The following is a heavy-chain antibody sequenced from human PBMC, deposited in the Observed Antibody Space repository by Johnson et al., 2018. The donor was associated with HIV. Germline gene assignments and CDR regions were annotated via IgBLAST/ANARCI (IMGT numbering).Heavy chain of an antibody. Sequence: EVQLVESGGGLVKPGGSLRLSCAVSGFTFSNYAMSWVRQSPGKGLEWVSAISGSGGSTYYADSVKGRFTISRDNAKNSLYLQMNSLRAEDTALYYCARDSPFDAFDIWGQGTMVTVSS. J-gene: IGHJ3*02. CDR2: ISGSGGST. CDR1: GFTFSNYA. CDR3: ARDSPFDAFDI. V-gene: IGHV3-23*04.